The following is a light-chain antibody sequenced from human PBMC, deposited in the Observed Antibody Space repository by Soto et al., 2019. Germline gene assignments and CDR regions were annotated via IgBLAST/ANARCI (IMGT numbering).Light chain of an antibody. V-gene: IGKV3-20*01. Sequence: EIVLTQSPGTLSLSPGERATLSCRASQSVSSTYLAWYQQKPGQAPSLLIYGASRRATGIPDRFSGSGSGTDFTLTKSRLDPEDFAVYYCHQYKGSPTTFGGGPKVEIK. CDR2: GAS. J-gene: IGKJ4*01. CDR3: HQYKGSPTT. CDR1: QSVSSTY.